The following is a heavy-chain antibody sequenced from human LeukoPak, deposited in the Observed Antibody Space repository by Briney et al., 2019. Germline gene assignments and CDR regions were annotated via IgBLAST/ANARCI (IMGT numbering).Heavy chain of an antibody. D-gene: IGHD2-2*01. CDR3: ARRVVVPAAPYYFDY. V-gene: IGHV3-74*01. CDR2: INSDGSST. J-gene: IGHJ4*02. CDR1: GFIFSSYW. Sequence: QPGGSLRLSCAASGFIFSSYWMHWVRQAPGKGLVWVSRINSDGSSTSYADSVKGRFTISRDNAKNTLYPQMNSLRAEDTAVYYCARRVVVPAAPYYFDYWGQGTLVTVSS.